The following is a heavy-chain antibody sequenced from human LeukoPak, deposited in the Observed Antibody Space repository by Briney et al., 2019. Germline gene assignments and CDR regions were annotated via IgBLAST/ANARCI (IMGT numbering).Heavy chain of an antibody. Sequence: GGSLRLSCAASGFTFSSYSMNWVRQAPGKGLEWVSYISSSSSTIYYADSVKGRFTISRDNAKNSLYLQMNSLRAEDTAVYYCARVKIDYVWGSYRSYYFDYRGQGTLVTVSS. J-gene: IGHJ4*02. V-gene: IGHV3-48*01. CDR1: GFTFSSYS. CDR3: ARVKIDYVWGSYRSYYFDY. D-gene: IGHD3-16*02. CDR2: ISSSSSTI.